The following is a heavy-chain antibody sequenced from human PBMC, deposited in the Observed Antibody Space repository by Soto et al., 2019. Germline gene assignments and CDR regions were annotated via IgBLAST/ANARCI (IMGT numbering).Heavy chain of an antibody. V-gene: IGHV1-69*06. D-gene: IGHD2-2*01. CDR2: IIPIFGTA. Sequence: PSVKVSCKASGGTFSSYAISWVRQAPGQGLEWMGGIIPIFGTANYAQKFQGRVTITADKSTSTAYMELSSLRSEDTAVYYCARVRCSSTSCYDYYYYGMDVWGQGPTVTVS. CDR1: GGTFSSYA. CDR3: ARVRCSSTSCYDYYYYGMDV. J-gene: IGHJ6*02.